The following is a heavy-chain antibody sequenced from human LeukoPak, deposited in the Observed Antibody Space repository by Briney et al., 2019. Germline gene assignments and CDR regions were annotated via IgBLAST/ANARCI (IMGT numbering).Heavy chain of an antibody. Sequence: SETLSLTCTVSGGSISSYYWSWIRQPPGKGLEWIGYIYYSGSTNYNPSLKSRVTISVDTSKNQFSLKLSSVTAADTAVYYCARVGEDRYMDVWGKGTTVTVSS. CDR3: ARVGEDRYMDV. V-gene: IGHV4-59*01. CDR2: IYYSGST. CDR1: GGSISSYY. J-gene: IGHJ6*03.